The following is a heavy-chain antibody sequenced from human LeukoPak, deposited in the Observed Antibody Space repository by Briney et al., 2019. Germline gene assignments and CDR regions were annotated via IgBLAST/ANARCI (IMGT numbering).Heavy chain of an antibody. Sequence: GGSLRLSCAASGFTFSSYAMSWVRQAPGKGLEWVGFIRSKAYGGTTEYAASVKGRFTISRDDSKSIAYLQMNSLKTEDTAVYYCTRAVVNAFDIWGQGTMVTVSS. CDR3: TRAVVNAFDI. CDR2: IRSKAYGGTT. D-gene: IGHD4-23*01. V-gene: IGHV3-49*04. J-gene: IGHJ3*02. CDR1: GFTFSSYA.